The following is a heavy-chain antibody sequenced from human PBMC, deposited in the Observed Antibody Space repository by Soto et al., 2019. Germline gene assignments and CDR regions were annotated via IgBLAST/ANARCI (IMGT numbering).Heavy chain of an antibody. CDR1: GFTFSSYR. J-gene: IGHJ6*02. D-gene: IGHD3-3*01. CDR2: ISSSSSTI. Sequence: GGSLRLSGAASGFTFSSYRMNWVRQAPGKGLEGVSDISSSSSTIDHEDSVKGQFTISRDNAKNSLYLQMSSLRDEDTAVYYCARDGRARSGYSTDYYYSYGMDVWGQGTTVTV. CDR3: ARDGRARSGYSTDYYYSYGMDV. V-gene: IGHV3-48*02.